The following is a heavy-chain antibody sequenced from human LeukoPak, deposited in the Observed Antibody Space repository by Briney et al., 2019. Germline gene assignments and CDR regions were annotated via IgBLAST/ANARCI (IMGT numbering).Heavy chain of an antibody. Sequence: SETLSLTCAVYGGSFSGYYWSWIRQSPGKGLEWIGEINHSGSTNYNPSLMSRVTISVDTSKNQFSLKLSSVTAADTAVYYCARGRSSRYFQHWGQGTLVTVSS. V-gene: IGHV4-34*01. CDR2: INHSGST. CDR1: GGSFSGYY. CDR3: ARGRSSRYFQH. J-gene: IGHJ1*01.